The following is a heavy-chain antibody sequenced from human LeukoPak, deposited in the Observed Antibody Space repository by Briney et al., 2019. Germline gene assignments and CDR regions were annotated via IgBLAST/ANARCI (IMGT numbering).Heavy chain of an antibody. CDR3: ARDGGSCSSTSCYTNSFDY. J-gene: IGHJ4*02. CDR2: ISYDGSNK. D-gene: IGHD2-2*01. V-gene: IGHV3-30*04. Sequence: PGGSLRLSCAASGFTFSSYAMHWVRQAPGKGLEWVAVISYDGSNKYYADSVKGRFTISRDNSKNTLYLQMNSLRAEDTAVYYCARDGGSCSSTSCYTNSFDYWGQGTLVTVSS. CDR1: GFTFSSYA.